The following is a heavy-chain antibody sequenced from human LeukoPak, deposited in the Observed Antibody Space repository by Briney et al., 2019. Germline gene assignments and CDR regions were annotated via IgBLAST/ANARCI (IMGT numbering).Heavy chain of an antibody. V-gene: IGHV1-2*02. CDR1: GYTFTGYY. D-gene: IGHD5-24*01. CDR3: AREVTRWLQEIHY. J-gene: IGHJ4*02. Sequence: ASLKVSCKAAGYTFTGYYMHLVRQAPGQGLEWMGGINPNSGGTNYAQKFQGRVTMTRDTSISTAYMELSRLRSDDTAVYYCAREVTRWLQEIHYWGQGTLVTVSS. CDR2: INPNSGGT.